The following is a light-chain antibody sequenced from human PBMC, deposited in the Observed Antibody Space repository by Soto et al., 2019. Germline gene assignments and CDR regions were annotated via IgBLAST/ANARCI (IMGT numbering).Light chain of an antibody. V-gene: IGKV1-5*03. CDR3: QQYNNYSWT. Sequence: DIHMTQSPSTLSASVGDRVTITCRASQSISVCLAWYQQKPGKAPNLLIYNTSSLQTGVPSRFSGSGSGTDFTLTISSLQPEDFATYYCQQYNNYSWTFGQGTKVEIK. CDR1: QSISVC. J-gene: IGKJ1*01. CDR2: NTS.